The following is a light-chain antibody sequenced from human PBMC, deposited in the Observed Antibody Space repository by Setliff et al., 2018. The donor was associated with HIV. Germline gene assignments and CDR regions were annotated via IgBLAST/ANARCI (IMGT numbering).Light chain of an antibody. CDR1: SSDIGVSKF. V-gene: IGLV2-14*01. CDR2: EVI. CDR3: SSYKTGNTLV. Sequence: QSVLTQPASVSGSPGQSITISCTGTSSDIGVSKFVSWYQQHPGRAPKLVIYEVINRPSGVSDRFSGSKSGNTASLTISRLQAEDEADYYCSSYKTGNTLVFGGGTKVTVL. J-gene: IGLJ3*02.